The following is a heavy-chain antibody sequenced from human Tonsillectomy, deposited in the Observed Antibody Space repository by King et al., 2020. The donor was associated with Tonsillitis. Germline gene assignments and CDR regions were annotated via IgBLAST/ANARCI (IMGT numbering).Heavy chain of an antibody. D-gene: IGHD3-22*01. CDR1: GYIFTNYW. J-gene: IGHJ4*02. CDR2: IYPGDSDT. Sequence: QLVQSGAEVKKPGESLKISCKGAGYIFTNYWIGWVRQLPGKGLEWMGIIYPGDSDTRYSPSFQGQVTISADKSISTAYLQWGSLKASHTAMYYCARPLDYYDSSVYDYWGQGTLVTVSS. V-gene: IGHV5-51*01. CDR3: ARPLDYYDSSVYDY.